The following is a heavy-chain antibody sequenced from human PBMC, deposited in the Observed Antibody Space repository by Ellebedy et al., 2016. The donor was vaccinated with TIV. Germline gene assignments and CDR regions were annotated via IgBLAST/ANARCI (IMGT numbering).Heavy chain of an antibody. CDR3: ARHDYSDPRGCLDH. CDR2: INKDGREK. J-gene: IGHJ4*02. V-gene: IGHV3-7*03. CDR1: GFTFSVYW. Sequence: GESLKISCAASGFTFSVYWMSWVRQAPGKGPEWVANINKDGREKFYVDSVKGRFTISRDNAKNSLYLQMNSLRAEDTAVYYCARHDYSDPRGCLDHWGQGALVTV. D-gene: IGHD4/OR15-4a*01.